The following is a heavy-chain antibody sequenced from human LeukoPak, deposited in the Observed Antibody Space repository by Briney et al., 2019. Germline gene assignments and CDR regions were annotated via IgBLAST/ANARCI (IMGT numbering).Heavy chain of an antibody. CDR2: IYSGGST. J-gene: IGHJ5*02. Sequence: GGSLSLSCAASGFTVSSNYMSWVRQAPGKGLEWVSVIYSGGSTYYADSVKGRFTISRDNSKNTLHLQMNSLRVEDTAVYYCARDQGSSTWYVGSWFDPWGQGTLVTVSS. V-gene: IGHV3-66*01. D-gene: IGHD6-13*01. CDR1: GFTVSSNY. CDR3: ARDQGSSTWYVGSWFDP.